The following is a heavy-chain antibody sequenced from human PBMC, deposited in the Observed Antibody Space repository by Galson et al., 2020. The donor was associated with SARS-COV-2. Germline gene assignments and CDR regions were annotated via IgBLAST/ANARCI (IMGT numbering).Heavy chain of an antibody. V-gene: IGHV3-15*01. CDR2: IRSKSDGGTS. J-gene: IGHJ6*02. CDR3: TAPNGYDNQYGLDV. Sequence: TGGSLRLSCAASGFNFNNARINWVRQAPGKGLEWVGSIRSKSDGGTSDYVAHVKGSFTFSSDDSQNTVYLQMYNLKTEDPAVYYCTAPNGYDNQYGLDVWGQGTTVTVSS. CDR1: GFNFNNAR. D-gene: IGHD5-12*01.